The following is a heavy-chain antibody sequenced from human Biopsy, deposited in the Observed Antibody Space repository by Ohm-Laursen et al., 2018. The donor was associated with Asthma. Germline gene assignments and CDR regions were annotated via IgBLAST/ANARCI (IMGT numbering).Heavy chain of an antibody. CDR1: GYSLTDLS. J-gene: IGHJ4*02. D-gene: IGHD4-17*01. CDR3: ASDFPKDYVRYNFQF. V-gene: IGHV1-24*01. CDR2: HDHEEGGT. Sequence: ASVKVSCNISGYSLTDLSMHWVRQAPGQGLEWMGGHDHEEGGTVNARKFQGRVTMTEDTSTDTAYMELSSLSSDDTAVYYCASDFPKDYVRYNFQFWGQGTLVTVSS.